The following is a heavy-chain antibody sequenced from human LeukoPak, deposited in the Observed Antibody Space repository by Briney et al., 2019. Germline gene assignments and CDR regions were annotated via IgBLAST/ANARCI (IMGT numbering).Heavy chain of an antibody. CDR1: GGSISSGDYY. V-gene: IGHV4-30-4*01. Sequence: SETLSLTCTVSGGSISSGDYYWSWIRQPPGKGLEWIGYIYYTGSTDYNPSLKSRVTISADTFKNQFYLKVNSVTAADTAVYHCARGEYYYGSGSPPNWFDPWGQGTLVTVSS. J-gene: IGHJ5*02. CDR2: IYYTGST. D-gene: IGHD3-10*01. CDR3: ARGEYYYGSGSPPNWFDP.